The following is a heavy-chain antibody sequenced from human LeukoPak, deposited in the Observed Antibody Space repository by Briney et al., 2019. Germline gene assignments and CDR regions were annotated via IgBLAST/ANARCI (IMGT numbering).Heavy chain of an antibody. CDR2: IIISSSYI. D-gene: IGHD3-9*01. CDR1: GFTFSSYS. J-gene: IGHJ4*02. V-gene: IGHV3-21*01. CDR3: ARGGYDILTGPEYYFDY. Sequence: GGSLRLSCAASGFTFSSYSMNWVRQAPGKGLEWVSSIIISSSYIYYADSVKGRFTTSRDNAKNSLYLQMNSLRAEDSAVYYCARGGYDILTGPEYYFDYWGQGTLVTVSS.